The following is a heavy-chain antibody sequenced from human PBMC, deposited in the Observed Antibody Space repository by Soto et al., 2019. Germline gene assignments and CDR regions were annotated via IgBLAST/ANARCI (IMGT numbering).Heavy chain of an antibody. V-gene: IGHV3-30-3*01. Sequence: QVQLVESGGGVVQPGRSLRLSCAASGFTFSSYAMHWVRQAPGKGLEWVAVISYDGSNKYYADSVKGRFTISRDNSKNRLYLRRNSLRAEDTEVYYCARDRVSGSGSHKGYYYYYYGMDVWGQGTTVTVSS. CDR1: GFTFSSYA. D-gene: IGHD3-10*01. CDR3: ARDRVSGSGSHKGYYYYYYGMDV. J-gene: IGHJ6*02. CDR2: ISYDGSNK.